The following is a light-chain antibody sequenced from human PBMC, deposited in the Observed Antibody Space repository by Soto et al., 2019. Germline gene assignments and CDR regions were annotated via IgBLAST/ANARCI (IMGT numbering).Light chain of an antibody. CDR1: QGISSA. CDR2: DAS. Sequence: IQITPSPSALAASAGARVTITCRASQGISSALAWYQQKPGKAPKLLIYDASSLESGVPSRFSGSGSGTDFTLTISSLQPEDFATYYCQQFNNYPLTFGGGTKLDIK. CDR3: QQFNNYPLT. J-gene: IGKJ4*01. V-gene: IGKV1D-13*01.